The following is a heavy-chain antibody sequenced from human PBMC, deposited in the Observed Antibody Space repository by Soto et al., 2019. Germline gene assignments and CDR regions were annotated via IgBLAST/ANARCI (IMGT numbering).Heavy chain of an antibody. CDR2: INAGNSDT. V-gene: IGHV1-3*01. CDR1: GYTFTSYA. CDR3: ARPMTTVTHYYYYGMDV. D-gene: IGHD4-17*01. J-gene: IGHJ6*02. Sequence: ASVKVSCKASGYTFTSYAMHWVRQAPGQRLEWMGWINAGNSDTTYSQKFQGRVTITRDTSASTAYMELSSLRSEDTAVYYCARPMTTVTHYYYYGMDVWGQGTTVTVSS.